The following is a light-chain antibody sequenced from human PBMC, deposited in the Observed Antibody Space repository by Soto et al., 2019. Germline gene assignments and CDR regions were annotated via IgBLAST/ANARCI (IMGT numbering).Light chain of an antibody. J-gene: IGLJ1*01. CDR2: EVS. CDR3: SSYAGSNNFV. CDR1: SSDVGGYNY. Sequence: QSALTQPPSASGSPGQSVTISCTGTSSDVGGYNYVSWYQQHPGKAPKLMIFEVSKRPSVVPDRFSGYKSGNTASLTVSGLQSEDDADYYCSSYAGSNNFVFGTGTKLTVL. V-gene: IGLV2-8*01.